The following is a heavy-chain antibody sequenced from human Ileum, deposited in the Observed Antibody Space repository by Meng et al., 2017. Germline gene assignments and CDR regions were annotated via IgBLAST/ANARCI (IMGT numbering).Heavy chain of an antibody. CDR1: GYTFTSYY. CDR2: INPSGGST. J-gene: IGHJ6*02. Sequence: ASVKVSCKASGYTFTSYYMHWVRQAPGQGLEWMGIINPSGGSTSYAQKFQGRVTMTRDTSTSTDYMELSSLRSEDTAVYYCARGGSSSGPRYYYYGMDVWGQGTTVTVSS. V-gene: IGHV1-46*01. D-gene: IGHD6-13*01. CDR3: ARGGSSSGPRYYYYGMDV.